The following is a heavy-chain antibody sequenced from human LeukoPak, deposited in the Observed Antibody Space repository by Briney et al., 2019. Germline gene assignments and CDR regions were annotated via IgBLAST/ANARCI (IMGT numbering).Heavy chain of an antibody. CDR3: ARGTVWRLGSYGLDV. J-gene: IGHJ6*02. D-gene: IGHD3-16*01. Sequence: GGSLRLSCEASGFTFSNYWMSWVRQTPGQGLEWVANIKEDGSEKNYVDSVKGRFTLSRDNSKNTVYLQMNALRAEDSAVYYCARGTVWRLGSYGLDVWGQGTTVTVSS. V-gene: IGHV3-7*03. CDR1: GFTFSNYW. CDR2: IKEDGSEK.